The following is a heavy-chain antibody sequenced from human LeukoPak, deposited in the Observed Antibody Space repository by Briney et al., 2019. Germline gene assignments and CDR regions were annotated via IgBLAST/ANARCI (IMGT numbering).Heavy chain of an antibody. CDR2: MNPNSGNP. CDR1: GYTFTSYD. J-gene: IGHJ6*02. V-gene: IGHV1-8*01. CDR3: ATASGIFGVVIYYGMDV. D-gene: IGHD3-3*01. Sequence: ASVKVSCKASGYTFTSYDIIWVRQATGQGLEWMGWMNPNSGNPGYAQKFQGRVTMTRNTSISTAYMELSSLRSEDTAVYYCATASGIFGVVIYYGMDVWGQGTTVTVSS.